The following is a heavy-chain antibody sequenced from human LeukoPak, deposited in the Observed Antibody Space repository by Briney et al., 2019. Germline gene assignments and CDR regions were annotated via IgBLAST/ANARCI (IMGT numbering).Heavy chain of an antibody. CDR2: ISTSSSPI. D-gene: IGHD1-14*01. J-gene: IGHJ4*02. V-gene: IGHV3-11*04. CDR1: GFTFRDFY. CDR3: ARDNRGFDY. Sequence: GGSLRLSCAASGFTFRDFYMTWIRQAPGKGLEWISYISTSSSPIYYADSVKGRFTISRDNAKNSLYLQMNSLRAEDTAVYYCARDNRGFDYWGQGTLVTVSS.